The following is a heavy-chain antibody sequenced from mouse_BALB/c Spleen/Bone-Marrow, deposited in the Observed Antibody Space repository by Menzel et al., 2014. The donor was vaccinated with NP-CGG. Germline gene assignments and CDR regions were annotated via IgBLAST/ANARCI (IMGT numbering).Heavy chain of an antibody. J-gene: IGHJ4*01. CDR3: ARQLTYAMDY. CDR1: GFTFSDYY. Sequence: EVMLAESGGGLVQPGGSLKLSCATSGFTFSDYYMYWVRQTPEKRLEWVAYITKGGGSTYYPDIVKGRFTISRDNAKNTLYLQMSRLKSEDTAMYYCARQLTYAMDYWGQGTSVTVSS. CDR2: ITKGGGST. V-gene: IGHV5-12*02.